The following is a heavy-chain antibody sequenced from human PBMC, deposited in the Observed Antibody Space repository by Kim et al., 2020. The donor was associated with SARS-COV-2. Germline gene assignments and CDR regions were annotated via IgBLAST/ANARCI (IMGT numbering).Heavy chain of an antibody. CDR3: ARGSSSFDL. J-gene: IGHJ4*02. D-gene: IGHD3-10*01. V-gene: IGHV3-72*01. Sequence: ARSFSTEYAASVRGRFTVSRDEYSLYLQMNSLKSDDTAVYYCARGSSSFDLWGQGTLVTVSS. CDR2: ARSFST.